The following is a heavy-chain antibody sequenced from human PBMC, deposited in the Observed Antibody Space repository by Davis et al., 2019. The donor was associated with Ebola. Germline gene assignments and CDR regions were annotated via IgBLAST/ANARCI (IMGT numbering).Heavy chain of an antibody. CDR1: GFTFSSYG. CDR3: GRARVKVVDY. D-gene: IGHD3-3*01. J-gene: IGHJ4*02. Sequence: PGGSLRLSCAASGFTFSSYGMHWVRQAPGKGLEWVAALSYDGSPKYYADSVRGRFNISRDNSKNTMYLEMDGLTNEDTAVYYCGRARVKVVDYWGQGTLVTVSS. CDR2: LSYDGSPK. V-gene: IGHV3-30*03.